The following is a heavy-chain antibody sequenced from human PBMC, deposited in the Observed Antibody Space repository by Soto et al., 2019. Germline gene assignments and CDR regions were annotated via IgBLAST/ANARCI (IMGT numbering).Heavy chain of an antibody. CDR1: GGSISSSSYY. Sequence: QLQLQESGPGLVKPSETLSLTCTVSGGSISSSSYYWGWIRQPPGKGLEWIGSIYYSGSTYYNPSLKSRVTISVDTSKNQFSLKLSSVTAADTAVYYCARPGGADLPAEYFQHWGQGTLVTVSS. J-gene: IGHJ1*01. CDR3: ARPGGADLPAEYFQH. CDR2: IYYSGST. V-gene: IGHV4-39*01.